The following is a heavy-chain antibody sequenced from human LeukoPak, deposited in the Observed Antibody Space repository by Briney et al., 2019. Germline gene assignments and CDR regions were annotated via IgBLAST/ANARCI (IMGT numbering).Heavy chain of an antibody. J-gene: IGHJ4*02. CDR2: INPNSGGT. CDR1: GYTFTCYY. V-gene: IGHV1-2*06. Sequence: ASVKVSCKASGYTFTCYYMHWVRQTPGQGLEWMGRINPNSGGTNYAQKFQGRVTMTRDTSISTAYMELSRLRSDDTAVYYCARGATVTTYGVLGYWGQGTLVTVSS. CDR3: ARGATVTTYGVLGY. D-gene: IGHD4-17*01.